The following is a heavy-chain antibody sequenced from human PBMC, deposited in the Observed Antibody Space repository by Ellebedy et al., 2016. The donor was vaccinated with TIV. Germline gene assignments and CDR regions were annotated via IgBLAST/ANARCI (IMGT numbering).Heavy chain of an antibody. V-gene: IGHV2-26*01. CDR2: SYSNDEK. J-gene: IGHJ4*02. D-gene: IGHD2-21*02. CDR3: ARAVKYCGGDCTHNFDH. CDR1: GFSLTNIIMG. Sequence: SGPTLVKPKETLTLTCTVSGFSLTNIIMGVSWIRQAPGKALEWLAHSYSNDEKSYSTSPKSRLGISRDTSKSQVVLTMTNMDPVDTGTYYCARAVKYCGGDCTHNFDHWGQGTPVTVSS.